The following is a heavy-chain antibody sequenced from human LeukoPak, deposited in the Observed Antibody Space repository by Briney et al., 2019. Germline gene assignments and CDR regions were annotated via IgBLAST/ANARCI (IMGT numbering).Heavy chain of an antibody. J-gene: IGHJ4*02. D-gene: IGHD6-19*01. CDR2: IYYSGST. CDR3: ARSSRGWYAPFDC. V-gene: IGHV4-59*01. Sequence: SETLSLTCTVSGGSISSYYWSWIRQPPGKGLEWIGYIYYSGSTNYNPSLKSRVTISVDTSKNQFSLKLSSVTAADTAVYYCARSSRGWYAPFDCGGRGPVATSSS. CDR1: GGSISSYY.